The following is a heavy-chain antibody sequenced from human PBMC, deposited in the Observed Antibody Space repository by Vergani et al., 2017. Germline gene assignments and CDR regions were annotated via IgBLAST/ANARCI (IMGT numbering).Heavy chain of an antibody. J-gene: IGHJ4*02. CDR1: GYTFTNYG. Sequence: QVQLVQSGGEVKKPGASVKVSCKAYGYTFTNYGISWVRQAPGQGLEWMGWINTDNGNTNYAQKVQGRVTMTTDTSTSTAYMELRSLRSDDTAVYYCARDPPPVGAGVDYWGQGTLVTVSS. CDR3: ARDPPPVGAGVDY. CDR2: INTDNGNT. D-gene: IGHD1-26*01. V-gene: IGHV1-18*04.